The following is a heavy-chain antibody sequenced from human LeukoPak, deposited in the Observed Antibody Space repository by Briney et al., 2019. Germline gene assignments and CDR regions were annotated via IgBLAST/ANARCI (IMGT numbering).Heavy chain of an antibody. Sequence: SETLSLTCTVSGGSISRHYWSWIRQPPGKGLEWLGYIYYSGSTNYNPSLKSRVTISADTSRNQFSLRLTSVAAADTAVYYCARFYGSGSFHYHYMDVWGKGATVTV. V-gene: IGHV4-59*11. CDR2: IYYSGST. CDR1: GGSISRHY. CDR3: ARFYGSGSFHYHYMDV. J-gene: IGHJ6*03. D-gene: IGHD3-10*01.